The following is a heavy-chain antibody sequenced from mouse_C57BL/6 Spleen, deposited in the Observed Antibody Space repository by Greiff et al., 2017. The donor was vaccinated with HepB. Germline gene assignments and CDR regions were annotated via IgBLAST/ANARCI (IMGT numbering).Heavy chain of an antibody. J-gene: IGHJ3*01. Sequence: EVKLMESGEGLVKPGGSLKLSCAASGFTFSSYAMSWVRQTPEKRLEWVAYISSGGDYIYYADTVKGRFTISRDNARNTLYLQMSSLKSEDTAMYYVTRGGYYPWFAYWGQGTLVTVSA. CDR2: ISSGGDYI. V-gene: IGHV5-9-1*02. CDR3: TRGGYYPWFAY. D-gene: IGHD2-3*01. CDR1: GFTFSSYA.